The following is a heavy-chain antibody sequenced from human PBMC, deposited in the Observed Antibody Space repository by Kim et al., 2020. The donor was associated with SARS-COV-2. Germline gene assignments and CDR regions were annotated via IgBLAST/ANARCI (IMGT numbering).Heavy chain of an antibody. V-gene: IGHV3-23*01. D-gene: IGHD3-3*01. CDR2: SGEST. CDR3: AKGSAYHDD. Sequence: SGESTNYADSVQGRYTISRDNSKNTLYLQMNILRAEDTAVYYCAKGSAYHDDWGQGTLVTVSS. J-gene: IGHJ4*02.